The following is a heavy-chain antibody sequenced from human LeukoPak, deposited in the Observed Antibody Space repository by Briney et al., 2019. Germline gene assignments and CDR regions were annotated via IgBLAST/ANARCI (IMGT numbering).Heavy chain of an antibody. J-gene: IGHJ6*03. V-gene: IGHV4-59*01. CDR3: AREYSSSSVDYYYMDV. D-gene: IGHD6-6*01. CDR1: GGSISSYY. CDR2: IYYSGRT. Sequence: SETLSLTCTVSGGSISSYYWSWIRQPPGKGLGWIWYIYYSGRTNYNPSLKSRVTISVDTSKNQFSLKLSSVTAADTAVYYCAREYSSSSVDYYYMDVWGKGTTVTVSS.